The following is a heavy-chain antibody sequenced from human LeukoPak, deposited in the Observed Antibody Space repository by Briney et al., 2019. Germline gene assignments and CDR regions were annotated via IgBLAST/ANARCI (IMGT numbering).Heavy chain of an antibody. CDR3: AREEYQRGWFGP. CDR2: ISSTSTTI. Sequence: GGSLRLSCAASGFSLSTYSMNWVRQTPGKGLEWVSYISSTSTTIYYTDFVRGRFTVSRDNANNSLFLQMNSLRDEDTAVYHCAREEYQRGWFGPWGQGTLVTVSS. V-gene: IGHV3-48*02. J-gene: IGHJ5*02. D-gene: IGHD2/OR15-2a*01. CDR1: GFSLSTYS.